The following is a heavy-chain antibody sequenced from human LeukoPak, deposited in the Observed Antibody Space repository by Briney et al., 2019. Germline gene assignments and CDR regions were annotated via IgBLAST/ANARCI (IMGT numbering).Heavy chain of an antibody. V-gene: IGHV3-30*02. CDR3: ARAPAYYYDSSGYYVGWGTSLYFDY. D-gene: IGHD3-22*01. CDR2: IRYDGSNK. Sequence: PGGSLRLSCAASGFTFSSYGMHWVRQAPGKGLEWVAFIRYDGSNKYYADSVKGRFTISRDNSKNTLYLQMNSLRAEDTAVYYCARAPAYYYDSSGYYVGWGTSLYFDYWGQGTLVTVSS. J-gene: IGHJ4*02. CDR1: GFTFSSYG.